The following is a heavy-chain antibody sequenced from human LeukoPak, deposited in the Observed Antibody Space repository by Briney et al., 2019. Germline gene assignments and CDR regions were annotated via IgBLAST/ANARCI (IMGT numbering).Heavy chain of an antibody. CDR2: INPSGGST. J-gene: IGHJ4*02. V-gene: IGHV1-46*01. Sequence: ASVKVSCKASGYTFTNYYMHWVRQAPGQGLEWMGIINPSGGSTGYAPQFQGRITMTRDTSTSTVYMELSSLRSEDTAVYYCARALYDSYYFDYWGQGTLVTVSS. CDR1: GYTFTNYY. CDR3: ARALYDSYYFDY. D-gene: IGHD3-16*01.